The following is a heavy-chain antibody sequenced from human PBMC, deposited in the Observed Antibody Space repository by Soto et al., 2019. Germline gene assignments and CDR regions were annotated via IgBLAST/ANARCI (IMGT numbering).Heavy chain of an antibody. J-gene: IGHJ4*02. V-gene: IGHV3-13*01. Sequence: PGGSLRLSCAASGFTFSSYDMHWVRQATGKGLEWVSAIGTAGDTYYPGSVKGRFTISRENAKNSLYLQMNSLRAGDTAVYYCARDRCSGGSCYDYWGQGTLVTVSS. CDR2: IGTAGDT. CDR3: ARDRCSGGSCYDY. D-gene: IGHD2-15*01. CDR1: GFTFSSYD.